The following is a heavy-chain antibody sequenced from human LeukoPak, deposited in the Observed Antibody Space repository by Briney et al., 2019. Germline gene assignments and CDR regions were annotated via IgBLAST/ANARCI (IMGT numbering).Heavy chain of an antibody. Sequence: SETLSLTCTVSGGSISSSSYYWGWIRQPPGKGLEWIGSIYYSGSTYYNPSLKSRVTISVDTSKNQFSLKLSSVTAADTAVYYCASGPEAAALDDAFDIWGQGTMVTVSS. CDR1: GGSISSSSYY. V-gene: IGHV4-39*01. CDR2: IYYSGST. J-gene: IGHJ3*02. D-gene: IGHD2-2*01. CDR3: ASGPEAAALDDAFDI.